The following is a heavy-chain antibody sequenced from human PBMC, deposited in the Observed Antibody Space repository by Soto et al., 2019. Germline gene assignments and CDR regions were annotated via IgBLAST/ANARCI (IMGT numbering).Heavy chain of an antibody. CDR2: ISGSGGST. Sequence: GGSLRLSCAASGFTFSSYAMSWARQAPGKGLEWVSVISGSGGSTYYADSVKGRFTISRDNSKNTLYLQMNSLRAEDTAVYYCAKVAHYCSSTSCYDYYYYYYMDVWGKGTTVTVSS. V-gene: IGHV3-23*01. CDR3: AKVAHYCSSTSCYDYYYYYYMDV. J-gene: IGHJ6*03. D-gene: IGHD2-2*01. CDR1: GFTFSSYA.